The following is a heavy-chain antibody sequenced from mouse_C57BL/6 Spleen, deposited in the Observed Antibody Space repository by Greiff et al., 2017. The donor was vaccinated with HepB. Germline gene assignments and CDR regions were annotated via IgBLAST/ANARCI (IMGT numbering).Heavy chain of an antibody. D-gene: IGHD3-3*01. CDR1: GYSITSGYY. CDR2: ISYDGSN. CDR3: AREGRYLDY. V-gene: IGHV3-6*01. Sequence: EVQLQESGPGLVKPSQSLSLTCSVPGYSITSGYYWNWIRQFPGNKLEWMGYISYDGSNNYNPSLKNRISITRYTSKNQFFLKLNSVTTEDTATYYCAREGRYLDYWGQGTTLTVSS. J-gene: IGHJ2*01.